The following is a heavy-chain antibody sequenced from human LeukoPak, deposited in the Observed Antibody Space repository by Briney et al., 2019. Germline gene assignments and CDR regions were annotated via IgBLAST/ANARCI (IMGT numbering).Heavy chain of an antibody. J-gene: IGHJ4*02. V-gene: IGHV3-21*01. Sequence: GGSLRLSCAASGFTFSSYWMHWVRQAPGKGLEWVSSISSSSSYIYYADSVKGRFTISRDNAKNSLYLQMNSLRAEDTAVYYCARDRYNWNSNFDYWGQGTLVTVSS. CDR2: ISSSSSYI. CDR1: GFTFSSYW. D-gene: IGHD1-7*01. CDR3: ARDRYNWNSNFDY.